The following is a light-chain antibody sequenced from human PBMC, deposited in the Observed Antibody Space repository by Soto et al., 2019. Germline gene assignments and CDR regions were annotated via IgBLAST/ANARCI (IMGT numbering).Light chain of an antibody. CDR2: LGS. Sequence: DIVMTQSPLSLPVTPGEPASISCRSSQSLLHRNGYNYLDWYLQKPGQSPQLLIYLGSNRASGVPDRFSGSGSGTEFTLKISRVAAEDVGVYYCMQALQTPITFGQGTRLEIK. V-gene: IGKV2-28*01. CDR3: MQALQTPIT. CDR1: QSLLHRNGYNY. J-gene: IGKJ5*01.